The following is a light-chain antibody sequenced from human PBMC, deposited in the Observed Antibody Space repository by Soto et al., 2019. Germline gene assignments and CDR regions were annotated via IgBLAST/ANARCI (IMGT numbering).Light chain of an antibody. CDR3: QQSYSTPLT. V-gene: IGKV1-39*01. J-gene: IGKJ4*01. CDR1: QSINTY. Sequence: DIQMTQSPSSLSASVGDRVTITCRASQSINTYLNWYQQKPGKAPKLLIYAASSLQSGVPSRFSGSGSGTAFTLTISSLQPEDFATYYCQQSYSTPLTFGGGTKVEIK. CDR2: AAS.